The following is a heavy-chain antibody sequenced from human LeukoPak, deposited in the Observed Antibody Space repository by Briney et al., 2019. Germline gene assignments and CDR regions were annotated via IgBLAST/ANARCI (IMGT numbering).Heavy chain of an antibody. Sequence: PSETLSLTCTVSGDSISNYHSSWPRQPPGKGLDWIGYIFYSGSTNYNPSLKGRVTMSVDTSKSQFSLELGPVAAADTAIIFFAKKSADDYVWGSVDYWGQGTLVTVSS. CDR2: IFYSGST. V-gene: IGHV4-59*01. D-gene: IGHD3-16*01. CDR3: AKKSADDYVWGSVDY. CDR1: GDSISNYH. J-gene: IGHJ4*02.